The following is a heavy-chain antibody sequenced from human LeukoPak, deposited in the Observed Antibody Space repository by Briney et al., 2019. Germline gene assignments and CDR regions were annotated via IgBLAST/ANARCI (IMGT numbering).Heavy chain of an antibody. CDR1: AXTFNTYS. CDR2: ISGSGDMT. V-gene: IGHV3-23*01. Sequence: PGGSLRLSCAASAXTFNTYSMAWVRQAPGRGLEWVSAISGSGDMTYYADSVKGRITISRDNSKNTLYLQMSSLRAEDTAVYYCARGDYGGDFRYFDYWGQGTLVTVSS. J-gene: IGHJ4*02. CDR3: ARGDYGGDFRYFDY. D-gene: IGHD4-23*01.